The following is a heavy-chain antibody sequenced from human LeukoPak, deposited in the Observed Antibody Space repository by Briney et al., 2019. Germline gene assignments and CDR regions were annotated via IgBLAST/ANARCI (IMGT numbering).Heavy chain of an antibody. J-gene: IGHJ4*02. V-gene: IGHV1-46*01. Sequence: ASVKVSCKASGYSFTTYYMQWVRQAPGQGLEWMGMIYPSGGSTTYAQKFQDRVTLTRDTSTSTVYMELRSLRSGDTAMYYCARAYSSATPLDYWGQGTLITVSS. CDR2: IYPSGGST. D-gene: IGHD3-22*01. CDR3: ARAYSSATPLDY. CDR1: GYSFTTYY.